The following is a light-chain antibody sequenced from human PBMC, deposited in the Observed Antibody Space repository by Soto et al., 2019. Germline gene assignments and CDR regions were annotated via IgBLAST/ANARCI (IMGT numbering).Light chain of an antibody. CDR3: SSYTSSSPVI. CDR1: SSDIGGYNY. V-gene: IGLV2-14*03. J-gene: IGLJ2*01. Sequence: QSVLTQPASVSGSPGQSITISCTGTSSDIGGYNYVSWYQLHPGKPPKLMIYDVSIRPSGVSNRFSGSKSGNTASLTISGLQAEDETDYYCSSYTSSSPVIFGGGTKVTVL. CDR2: DVS.